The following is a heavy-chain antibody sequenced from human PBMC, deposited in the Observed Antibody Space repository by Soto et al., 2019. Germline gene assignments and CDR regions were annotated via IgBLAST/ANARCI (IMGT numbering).Heavy chain of an antibody. J-gene: IGHJ6*02. CDR2: FYYSENT. CDR3: ARLGGHCSSSSCFGFYVMDV. CDR1: GRSITSSSYS. V-gene: IGHV4-39*01. D-gene: IGHD2-2*01. Sequence: QLQLQESGPGLVKPSETLSLTCAVSGRSITSSSYSWGWVRQPPGKGLEWIATFYYSENTPYNPSLKCRVTISAAPSKNQFPLILTSVTAADTAVYYCARLGGHCSSSSCFGFYVMDVWGQGTTVPVSS.